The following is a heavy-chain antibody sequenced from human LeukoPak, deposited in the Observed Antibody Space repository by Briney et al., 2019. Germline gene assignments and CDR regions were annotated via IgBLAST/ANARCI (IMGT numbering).Heavy chain of an antibody. V-gene: IGHV4-61*01. CDR3: ARDRVAAASLDY. Sequence: SETLSLTCTVSGGSFSSGSYYWSWIRQPPGKGLEWIGYIYYSGSTNYNPSLKSRGTISVDTSKNQFSLKLSSVTAADTAVYYCARDRVAAASLDYWGQGTLVTVSS. CDR2: IYYSGST. CDR1: GGSFSSGSYY. D-gene: IGHD6-13*01. J-gene: IGHJ4*02.